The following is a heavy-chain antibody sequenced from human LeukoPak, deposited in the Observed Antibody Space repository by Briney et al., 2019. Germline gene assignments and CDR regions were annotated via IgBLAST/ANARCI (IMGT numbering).Heavy chain of an antibody. CDR1: GFTFTSYG. CDR2: IRYDGSHK. CDR3: AKDQIAYYDYVWGSAFDY. D-gene: IGHD3-16*01. J-gene: IGHJ4*02. Sequence: GGSLRLSCAASGFTFTSYGMHWVRQAPGKGLEWVAFIRYDGSHKYYADSVKGRFTISRDISKNTLYLQMNSLRADDTAVYYCAKDQIAYYDYVWGSAFDYWGQGTLVTVSS. V-gene: IGHV3-30*02.